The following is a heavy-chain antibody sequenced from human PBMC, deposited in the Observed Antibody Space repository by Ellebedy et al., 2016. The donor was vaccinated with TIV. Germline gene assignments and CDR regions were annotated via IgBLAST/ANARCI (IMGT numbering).Heavy chain of an antibody. CDR3: ARGRVGATYYFDY. CDR2: IIPIFGTA. CDR1: GGTFSSYA. D-gene: IGHD1-26*01. J-gene: IGHJ4*02. Sequence: SVKVSCXASGGTFSSYAISWVRQAPGQGLEWMGGIIPIFGTANYAQKFQGRVTITADESTSTAYMELSSLRSEDTAVYYYARGRVGATYYFDYWGQGTLVTVSS. V-gene: IGHV1-69*13.